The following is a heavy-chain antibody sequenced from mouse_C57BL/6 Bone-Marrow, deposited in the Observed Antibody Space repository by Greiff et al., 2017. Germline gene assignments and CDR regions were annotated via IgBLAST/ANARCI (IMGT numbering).Heavy chain of an antibody. J-gene: IGHJ2*01. V-gene: IGHV1-15*01. CDR1: GYTFTDYE. CDR2: IDPETGGT. Sequence: LQESGAELVRPGASVTLSCKASGYTFTDYEMHWVKQTPVHGLEWIGAIDPETGGTAYNQKFKGKAILTADKSSSTAYMELRSLTSEDSAVYYCTRSWDSDYWGQGTTLTVSS. CDR3: TRSWDSDY. D-gene: IGHD4-1*01.